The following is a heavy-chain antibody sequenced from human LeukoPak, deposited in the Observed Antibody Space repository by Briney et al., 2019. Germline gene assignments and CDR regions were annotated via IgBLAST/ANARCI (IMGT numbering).Heavy chain of an antibody. V-gene: IGHV3-30*18. D-gene: IGHD3-22*01. CDR3: AKDRYYDSSGYLDY. J-gene: IGHJ4*02. CDR1: GFTFSSYG. Sequence: GGSLRLSCAASGFTFSSYGMHWVRQAPGKGLEWVAVISYDGSNKYYADSVKGRFTISRDNYKNTLYLQMNSLRAEDTAVYYCAKDRYYDSSGYLDYWGQGTLVTVSS. CDR2: ISYDGSNK.